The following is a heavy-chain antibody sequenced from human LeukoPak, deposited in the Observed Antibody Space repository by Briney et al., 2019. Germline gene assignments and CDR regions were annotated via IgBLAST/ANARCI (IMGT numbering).Heavy chain of an antibody. J-gene: IGHJ5*02. Sequence: PSETLSLTCTVSGGSISSYYWSWIRQPPGKGLEWIGEINHSGSTNYNPSLKSRVTISVDTSKNQFSLKLSSVTAADTAVYYCARGIAAAGTPGDWFDPWGQGTLVTVSS. CDR1: GGSISSYY. D-gene: IGHD6-13*01. V-gene: IGHV4-34*01. CDR2: INHSGST. CDR3: ARGIAAAGTPGDWFDP.